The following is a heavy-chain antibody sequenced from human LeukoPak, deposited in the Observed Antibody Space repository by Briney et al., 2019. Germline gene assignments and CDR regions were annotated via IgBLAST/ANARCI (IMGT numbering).Heavy chain of an antibody. CDR2: INAGNGNT. CDR3: ARGIAAAGNNWFDP. CDR1: GYTFTSYA. D-gene: IGHD6-13*01. Sequence: GASVKVSCKASGYTFTSYAMHWVRQAPGQRLEWMGWINAGNGNTKYSQKFQGRVTITTDESTSTAYMELSSLRSEDTAVYYCARGIAAAGNNWFDPWGQGTLVTVSS. V-gene: IGHV1-3*01. J-gene: IGHJ5*02.